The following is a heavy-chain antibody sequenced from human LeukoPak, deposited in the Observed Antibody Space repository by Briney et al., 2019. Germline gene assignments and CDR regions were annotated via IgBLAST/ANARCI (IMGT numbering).Heavy chain of an antibody. Sequence: PSETLSLTCTVSGGSISSSSYYWGWIRQPPGEGLEWIGSIYYSGSTYYNPSLKSRVTISVDTSKNQFSLKLSSVTAADTAVYYCARHEASSGWDYWGQGTLVTVSS. V-gene: IGHV4-39*01. D-gene: IGHD6-19*01. CDR1: GGSISSSSYY. J-gene: IGHJ4*02. CDR3: ARHEASSGWDY. CDR2: IYYSGST.